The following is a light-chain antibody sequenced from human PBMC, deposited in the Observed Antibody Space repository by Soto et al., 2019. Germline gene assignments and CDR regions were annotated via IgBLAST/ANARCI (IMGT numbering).Light chain of an antibody. V-gene: IGKV3-20*01. Sequence: EIVLTQSPGTLSLSPGERATLSCRTSQSVSSNYLAWYQQKPGQASRLLIYGASNRATGIPDRFSGSGSGTDFTLTINRLEPEDFAVYYCQQYGSSETFGQGTKLEIK. J-gene: IGKJ2*01. CDR2: GAS. CDR3: QQYGSSET. CDR1: QSVSSNY.